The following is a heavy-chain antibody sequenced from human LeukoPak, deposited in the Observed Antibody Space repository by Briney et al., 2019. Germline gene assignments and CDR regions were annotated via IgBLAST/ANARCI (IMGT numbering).Heavy chain of an antibody. J-gene: IGHJ1*01. V-gene: IGHV3-23*01. CDR3: AKDQGYYGSGSYKEYFQH. D-gene: IGHD3-10*01. CDR2: ISGSGDST. CDR1: GFTFSSYA. Sequence: GGSLRLSCAASGFTFSSYAMTWVRQAPGKGLEWVSAISGSGDSTFYADSVKGRFTTSRDNSKNTLYLQMNSLRAEDTAVYYCAKDQGYYGSGSYKEYFQHWGQGTLVTVSS.